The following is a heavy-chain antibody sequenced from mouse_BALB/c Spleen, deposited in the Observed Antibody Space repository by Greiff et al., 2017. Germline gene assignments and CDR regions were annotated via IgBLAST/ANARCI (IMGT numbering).Heavy chain of an antibody. J-gene: IGHJ3*01. D-gene: IGHD2-4*01. CDR3: AREIYYDYGFAY. V-gene: IGHV5-6-5*01. CDR1: GFTFSSYA. Sequence: EVKLVESGGGLVKPGGSLKLSCAASGFTFSSYAMSWVRQTPEKRLEWVASISSGGSTYYPDSVKGRFTISRDNARNILYLQMSSLTSEDTAMYYCAREIYYDYGFAYWGQGTLVTVSA. CDR2: ISSGGST.